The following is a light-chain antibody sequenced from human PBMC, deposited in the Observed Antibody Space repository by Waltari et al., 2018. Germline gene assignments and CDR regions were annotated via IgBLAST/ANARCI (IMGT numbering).Light chain of an antibody. CDR1: STDIGAHAF. CDR2: DVS. Sequence: QSALTQPASVSGSPGQSIAISCSGSSTDIGAHAFVSCYQQHPGKDPKLIIFDVSSRPSGISYRFSGSKFGNTASLTISGLQAEDEADYFCSSYTRGRTYVFGSGTKVTVL. CDR3: SSYTRGRTYV. V-gene: IGLV2-14*03. J-gene: IGLJ1*01.